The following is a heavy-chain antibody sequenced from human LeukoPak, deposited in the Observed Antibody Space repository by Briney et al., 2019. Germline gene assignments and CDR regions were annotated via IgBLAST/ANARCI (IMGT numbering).Heavy chain of an antibody. V-gene: IGHV4-34*01. CDR2: IKHSGST. CDR1: GGSFNDYF. D-gene: IGHD3-10*01. CDR3: ARGSTDRGIIINY. J-gene: IGHJ4*02. Sequence: SETLSLTCAVYGGSFNDYFWTWIRQPPGKELEWIGEIKHSGSTNYNPSLKSRVTISVDTSKNQFSLKLSSVTAADTAVYYCARGSTDRGIIINYWGQGNLVTVSS.